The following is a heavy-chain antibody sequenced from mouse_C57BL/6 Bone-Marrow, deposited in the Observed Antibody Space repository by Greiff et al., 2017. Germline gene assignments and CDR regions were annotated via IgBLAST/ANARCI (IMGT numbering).Heavy chain of an antibody. CDR1: GFTFSSYT. Sequence: EVQWVDSGGGLVKPGGSLILSCAASGFTFSSYTMSWVRQTPEKRLVWVATISGGGGNTYYPDSVQGRFTIARDNARITLYLQMSSLRSEDTALYYCAVPRGYWGQGTTLAVCS. J-gene: IGHJ2*01. CDR2: ISGGGGNT. D-gene: IGHD5-1*01. CDR3: AVPRGY. V-gene: IGHV5-9*01.